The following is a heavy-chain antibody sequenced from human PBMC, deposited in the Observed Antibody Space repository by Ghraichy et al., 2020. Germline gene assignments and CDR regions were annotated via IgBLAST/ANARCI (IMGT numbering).Heavy chain of an antibody. V-gene: IGHV4-38-2*02. Sequence: SETLSLTCAVSGYSISSGYYWGWIRQPPGKGLEWIGSIYHSGSTYYNPSLKSRVTISVDTSKNQFSLKLSSVTAADTAVYYCARDPNYDYVWGSYRLGSNWFDPWGQGTLVTVSS. D-gene: IGHD3-16*02. CDR1: GYSISSGYY. CDR2: IYHSGST. CDR3: ARDPNYDYVWGSYRLGSNWFDP. J-gene: IGHJ5*02.